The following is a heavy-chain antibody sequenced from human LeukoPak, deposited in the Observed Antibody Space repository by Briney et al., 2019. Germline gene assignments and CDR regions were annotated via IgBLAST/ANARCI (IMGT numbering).Heavy chain of an antibody. D-gene: IGHD3-9*01. CDR1: GFIFRIFG. CDR2: ISGTAENT. V-gene: IGHV3-23*01. J-gene: IGHJ3*02. CDR3: ARGNYDILTGYLPFDI. Sequence: PGGSLRLSCVASGFIFRIFGMSWVRQAPGKGLEWVSAISGTAENTYYADSVKGRFTISRDNSKDTVYMEMNSLRVDDTALYYCARGNYDILTGYLPFDIWGQGTMVTVSS.